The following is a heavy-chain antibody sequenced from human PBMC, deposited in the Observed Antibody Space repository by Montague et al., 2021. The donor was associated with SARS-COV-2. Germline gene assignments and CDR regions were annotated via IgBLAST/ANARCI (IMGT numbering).Heavy chain of an antibody. V-gene: IGHV3-7*01. CDR1: GFTFSSYW. Sequence: SLRLSCAASGFTFSSYWMNWVRQAPGKGLEWVANIKQDGSEKCFVDSVKGRFTISRDNAQNSLYLQMNSLRAEDTAVYYCAREDYDILTGYYSPYYYYGMDVWGQGTTVTVSS. D-gene: IGHD3-9*01. CDR2: IKQDGSEK. CDR3: AREDYDILTGYYSPYYYYGMDV. J-gene: IGHJ6*02.